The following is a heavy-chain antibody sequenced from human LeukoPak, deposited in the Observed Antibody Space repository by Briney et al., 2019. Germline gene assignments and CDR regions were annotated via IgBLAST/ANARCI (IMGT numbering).Heavy chain of an antibody. CDR2: INPRGTST. D-gene: IGHD6-19*01. V-gene: IGHV1-46*01. CDR3: ARDSSGWPLGAFDI. Sequence: ASVKVSCKASGYSFTSHYMHWVRQAPGQGLEWMGLINPRGTSTIYAEKFQGRIIMTRDMSTTTDYMELSSLKSDDTAVYYCARDSSGWPLGAFDIWGQGTMVTVSS. J-gene: IGHJ3*02. CDR1: GYSFTSHY.